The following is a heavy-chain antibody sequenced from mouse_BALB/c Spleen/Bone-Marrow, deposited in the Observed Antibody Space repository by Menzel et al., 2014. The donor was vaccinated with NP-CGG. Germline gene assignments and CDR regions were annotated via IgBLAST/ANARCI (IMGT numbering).Heavy chain of an antibody. CDR3: AIPVTYYGNYHYAMDF. CDR2: ITPYNGGT. J-gene: IGHJ4*01. D-gene: IGHD2-10*01. CDR1: GYSFTGYT. Sequence: EVQVVESGPELVKPGASMKISCKASGYSFTGYTMNWVKQNHGKNLEWIGLITPYNGGTTYNQQFKGKTTLTVDKSSSTSYMELLSLASEDSAFYYCAIPVTYYGNYHYAMDFWGQGGSVSVSS. V-gene: IGHV1-18*01.